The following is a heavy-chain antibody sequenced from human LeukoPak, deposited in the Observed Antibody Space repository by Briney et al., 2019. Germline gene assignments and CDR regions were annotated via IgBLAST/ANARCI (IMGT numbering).Heavy chain of an antibody. V-gene: IGHV4-59*01. CDR3: ARDRGAYYDSSGRDADAFDI. J-gene: IGHJ3*02. Sequence: SETLSLTCTVSGGSISSYYWSWIRQPPGKGLEWIGYIYYSGSTNYNPSLKSRVTISVDTSKNQFSLKLSSVTAADTAVYYCARDRGAYYDSSGRDADAFDIWGQGTLVTVSS. CDR2: IYYSGST. D-gene: IGHD3-22*01. CDR1: GGSISSYY.